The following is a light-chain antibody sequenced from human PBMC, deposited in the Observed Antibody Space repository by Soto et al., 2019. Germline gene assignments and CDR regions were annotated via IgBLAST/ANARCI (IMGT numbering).Light chain of an antibody. J-gene: IGKJ4*01. Sequence: DIVMTQSPDSLAVSLGERATINCKSSQSVLYSSNNKNYLAWYQQKPGQPPKLLIYWASTRESGVPDRFSGSGSGTDFTLTISSLQAEDVAVYYCQQCYNTPLTFGGGTKVDNK. CDR1: QSVLYSSNNKNY. CDR3: QQCYNTPLT. CDR2: WAS. V-gene: IGKV4-1*01.